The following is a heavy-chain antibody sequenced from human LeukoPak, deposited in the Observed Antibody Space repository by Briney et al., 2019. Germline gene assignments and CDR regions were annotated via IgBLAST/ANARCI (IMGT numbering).Heavy chain of an antibody. CDR1: GYTFTSYG. CDR3: ARDRPFLEWLNGDYCGMDV. V-gene: IGHV1-18*01. Sequence: ASVKVSCKASGYTFTSYGISWVRQAPGQGLEWMGWISAYNGNTNYAQKLQGRVTMTTDTSTSTAYMELRSLRSDDTAVYYCARDRPFLEWLNGDYCGMDVWGQGTTVTVSS. J-gene: IGHJ6*02. CDR2: ISAYNGNT. D-gene: IGHD3-3*02.